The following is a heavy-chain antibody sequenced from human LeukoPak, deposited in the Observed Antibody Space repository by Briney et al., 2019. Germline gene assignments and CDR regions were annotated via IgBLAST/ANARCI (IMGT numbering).Heavy chain of an antibody. J-gene: IGHJ4*02. CDR2: ISGSGGST. V-gene: IGHV3-23*01. Sequence: GGTLRLSCAASGFTFSSYGMSWVRQAPGKGLEWVSAISGSGGSTYYADSVKGRFTISRDNSKNTLYLQMNSLRAEDTAVYYCATPGYNWNDGHLDYWGQGTLVTVSS. D-gene: IGHD1-20*01. CDR3: ATPGYNWNDGHLDY. CDR1: GFTFSSYG.